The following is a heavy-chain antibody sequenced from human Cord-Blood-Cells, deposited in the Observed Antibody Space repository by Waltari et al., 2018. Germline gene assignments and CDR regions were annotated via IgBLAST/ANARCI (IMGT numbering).Heavy chain of an antibody. CDR3: ARGGIVVVPAAIYTFDY. V-gene: IGHV4-34*01. D-gene: IGHD2-2*01. CDR2: INHSGST. J-gene: IGHJ4*02. Sequence: QVQLQQWGAGLLKPSATLSLTCAASGCTFSGYYWRWIRPSPGKGLESIGEINHSGSTNYNPALKSRVTISVDTSKNQFSLRLSSVTAADTAVYYCARGGIVVVPAAIYTFDYWGQGTLVTVSS. CDR1: GCTFSGYY.